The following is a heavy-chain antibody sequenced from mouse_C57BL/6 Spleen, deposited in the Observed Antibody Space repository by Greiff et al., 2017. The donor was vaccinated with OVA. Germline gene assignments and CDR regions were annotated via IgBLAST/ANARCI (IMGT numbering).Heavy chain of an antibody. CDR2: INPSSGYT. CDR1: GYTFTSYT. J-gene: IGHJ3*01. V-gene: IGHV1-4*01. Sequence: QVQLKQSGAELARPGASVKMSCKASGYTFTSYTMHWVKQRPGQGLEWIGYINPSSGYTKYNQKFKDKATLTADKSSSTAYMQLSSLTSEDSAVYYCAPQTAQASWFAYWGQGILVTVSA. CDR3: APQTAQASWFAY. D-gene: IGHD3-2*02.